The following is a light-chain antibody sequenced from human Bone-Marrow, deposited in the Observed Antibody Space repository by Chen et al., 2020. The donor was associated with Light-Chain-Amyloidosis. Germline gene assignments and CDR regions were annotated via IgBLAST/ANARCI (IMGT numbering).Light chain of an antibody. Sequence: YELTQPPSVSVSPGQTARITCSGDDLPMKYAYWYQRKPGQAPVLVIHRDTGRPSGISERFSGSSSGTTATLTVSGVQAEDEADYHWQSAGSSGTYEAIFGRGTKLTVL. CDR1: DLPMKY. CDR2: RDT. J-gene: IGLJ2*01. CDR3: QSAGSSGTYEAI. V-gene: IGLV3-25*03.